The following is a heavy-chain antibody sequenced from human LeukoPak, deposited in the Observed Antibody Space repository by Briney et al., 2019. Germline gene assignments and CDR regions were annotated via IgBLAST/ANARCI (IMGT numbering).Heavy chain of an antibody. J-gene: IGHJ4*02. CDR1: GFSFSHYA. CDR3: ARGRSSGWRSLYYFDC. V-gene: IGHV3-23*01. CDR2: ISKSGGST. D-gene: IGHD6-19*01. Sequence: EGSLRLSCVASGFSFSHYAMSWVRQAPGKGLEWVSAISKSGGSTFYADSVKGRFTISRDNAKNSLYVQMNSLRAEDTAVYYCARGRSSGWRSLYYFDCWGQGTLVTVSS.